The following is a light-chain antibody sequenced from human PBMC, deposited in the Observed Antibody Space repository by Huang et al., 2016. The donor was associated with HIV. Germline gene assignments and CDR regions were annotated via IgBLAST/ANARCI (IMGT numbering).Light chain of an antibody. CDR1: QSVNTQ. CDR2: DAS. Sequence: EIVLTQSPATLFLSPGERATLSCRASQSVNTQLAWFHQRPGQAPRLLIYDASTRATGIPARFSGSGSGTDFTLTISSLGPADVAVYYCQQRSVWPPTLTFGGGTRVEIK. V-gene: IGKV3-11*01. J-gene: IGKJ4*01. CDR3: QQRSVWPPTLT.